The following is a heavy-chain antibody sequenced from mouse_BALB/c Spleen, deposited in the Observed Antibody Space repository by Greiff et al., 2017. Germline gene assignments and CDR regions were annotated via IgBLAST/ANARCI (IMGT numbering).Heavy chain of an antibody. D-gene: IGHD2-14*01. CDR2: ISTYNGNT. CDR1: GYTFTDYA. Sequence: QVQLKESGPEVVRPGVSVKISCKGSGYTFTDYAMHWVKQSHAKSLEWIGVISTYNGNTNYNQKFKGKATMTVDKSSSTAYMELARLTSEDSAIYYSASGGGYAWFAYWGQGTLVTVSA. J-gene: IGHJ3*01. CDR3: ASGGGYAWFAY. V-gene: IGHV1-67*01.